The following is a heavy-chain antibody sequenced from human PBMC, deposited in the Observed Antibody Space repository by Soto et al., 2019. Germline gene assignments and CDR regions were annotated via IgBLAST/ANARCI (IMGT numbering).Heavy chain of an antibody. Sequence: PGGSLRLSCAASGFIFSSSDMALVRQAPGKGLEYVSSINYNGIYSFYAEAAKGRFTIYRDNAKNSLYLQMNSLTAEDTAVYFCARKSNSDMSGYDYFDYWGQGTLVTVSS. V-gene: IGHV3-21*06. CDR3: ARKSNSDMSGYDYFDY. CDR1: GFIFSSSD. D-gene: IGHD3-22*01. J-gene: IGHJ4*02. CDR2: INYNGIYS.